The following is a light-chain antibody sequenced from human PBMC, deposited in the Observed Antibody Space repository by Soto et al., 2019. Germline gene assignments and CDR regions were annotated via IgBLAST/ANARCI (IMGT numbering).Light chain of an antibody. CDR1: QSVSSY. CDR3: QQRSNWPIT. V-gene: IGKV3-11*01. Sequence: EIMLTQFPATLSLSPGERATLSCRASQSVSSYLAWYQQKPGQAPRLLIYDASNRATGIPARFSGSGSGTDFTLTISSLEPEDFAVYYCQQRSNWPITFGQGTRLGIK. J-gene: IGKJ5*01. CDR2: DAS.